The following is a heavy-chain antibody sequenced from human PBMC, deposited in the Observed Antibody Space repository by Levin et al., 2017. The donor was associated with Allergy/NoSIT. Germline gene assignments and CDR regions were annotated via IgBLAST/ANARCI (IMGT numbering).Heavy chain of an antibody. CDR2: IYPGDSDT. CDR3: ARRGGTYSDPYGI. V-gene: IGHV5-51*01. Sequence: VASVKVSCRGSGYRFPSYWIGWVRQMPGKGLEWVGIIYPGDSDTRYSPSFQGQVIISADKSVGTAYLEWSSLKASDTAMYYCARRGGTYSDPYGIWGQGTLVTVSS. J-gene: IGHJ4*02. CDR1: GYRFPSYW. D-gene: IGHD3-9*01.